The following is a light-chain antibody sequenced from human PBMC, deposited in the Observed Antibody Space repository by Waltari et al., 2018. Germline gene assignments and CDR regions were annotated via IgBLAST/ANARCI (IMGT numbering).Light chain of an antibody. J-gene: IGKJ4*01. CDR2: EAS. CDR1: QCVRSY. Sequence: EIVLTQSPAPLSVSPGARATLSCRASQCVRSYLACHQQKSGKAPRRPSYEASNRATGVPARVSGGVSVTDFTLTISSLGREHFAVYNCQQRSDWILPFGGGTKGEIK. V-gene: IGKV3-11*01. CDR3: QQRSDWILP.